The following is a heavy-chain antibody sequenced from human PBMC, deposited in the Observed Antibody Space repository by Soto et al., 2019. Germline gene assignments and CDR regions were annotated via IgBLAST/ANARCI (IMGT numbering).Heavy chain of an antibody. CDR1: GFTFSSYS. Sequence: GGSLRLSCAASGFTFSSYSMNWVRQAPGKGLEWVSSISSSSSYIYYADSVKGRFTISRDNAKNSLYLQMNSLRAEDTAVYYCAGHYGSVILSAYDAFDIWGQGKIVTVS. CDR3: AGHYGSVILSAYDAFDI. D-gene: IGHD3-10*01. V-gene: IGHV3-21*01. J-gene: IGHJ3*02. CDR2: ISSSSSYI.